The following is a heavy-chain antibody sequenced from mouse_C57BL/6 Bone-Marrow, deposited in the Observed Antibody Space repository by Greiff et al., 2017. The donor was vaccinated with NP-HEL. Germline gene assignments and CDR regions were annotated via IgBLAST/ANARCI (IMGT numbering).Heavy chain of an antibody. V-gene: IGHV1-4*01. CDR3: ARPLYYDYDEGDFDY. J-gene: IGHJ2*01. D-gene: IGHD2-4*01. Sequence: VKLVESGAELARPGASVKMSCKASGYTFTSYTMHWVKQRPGQGLEWIGYINPSSGYTKYNQKFKDKATLTADKSSSTAYMQLSSLTSEDSAVYYCARPLYYDYDEGDFDYWGQGTTLTVSS. CDR2: INPSSGYT. CDR1: GYTFTSYT.